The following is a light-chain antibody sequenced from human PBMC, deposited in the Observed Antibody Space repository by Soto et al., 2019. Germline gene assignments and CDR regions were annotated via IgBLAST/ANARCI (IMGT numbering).Light chain of an antibody. V-gene: IGKV3-15*01. J-gene: IGKJ2*01. Sequence: EIVMTQSPATLSVSPGERATLSCMASQSVSSNLAWYQQKPGQAPRLLIYGASTRATGIPARFSGSGSGTECNLTVSSLQSEDVAVYYCQQYNNSLYTFGQGTKLEIK. CDR2: GAS. CDR3: QQYNNSLYT. CDR1: QSVSSN.